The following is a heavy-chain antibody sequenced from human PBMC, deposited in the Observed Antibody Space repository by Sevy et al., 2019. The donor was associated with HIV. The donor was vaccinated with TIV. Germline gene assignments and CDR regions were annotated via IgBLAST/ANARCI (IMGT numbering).Heavy chain of an antibody. J-gene: IGHJ4*02. CDR3: AKGGIQLWLDY. V-gene: IGHV3-23*01. Sequence: GGSLRLSCAASGFTFSSYAMSWVRQAPGKGLEWVSGISGSGGSTYYADSVKGRCTISRDNSKNTLDLQMNSLRAEDTAVYYCAKGGIQLWLDYWGQGTLVTVSS. CDR1: GFTFSSYA. D-gene: IGHD5-18*01. CDR2: ISGSGGST.